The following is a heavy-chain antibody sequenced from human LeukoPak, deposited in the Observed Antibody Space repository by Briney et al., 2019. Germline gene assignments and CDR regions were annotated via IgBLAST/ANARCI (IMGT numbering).Heavy chain of an antibody. CDR1: GGSISSYY. J-gene: IGHJ5*02. V-gene: IGHV4-59*01. Sequence: SETLSLTCTVSGGSISSYYWSWIRQPPGKGLEWIGYIYYSGSTNYNPSLKSRVTISVDTSKNQFSLKLSSVTAADTAVYYCARADYFNWSDPWGQGTLVTVSS. D-gene: IGHD2/OR15-2a*01. CDR3: ARADYFNWSDP. CDR2: IYYSGST.